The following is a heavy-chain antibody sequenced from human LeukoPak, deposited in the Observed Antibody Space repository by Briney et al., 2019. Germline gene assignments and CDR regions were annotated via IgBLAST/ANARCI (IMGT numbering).Heavy chain of an antibody. CDR1: GSTFTGYY. Sequence: ASVKVSCKASGSTFTGYYMHWVRQAPGQGLEWMGWINPNSGGTNYAQKFQGRVTMTRDTSISTAYMELSRLRSDDTAVYYCARDGRPMRWELQRDFDYWGQGTLVTVSS. V-gene: IGHV1-2*02. J-gene: IGHJ4*02. CDR3: ARDGRPMRWELQRDFDY. CDR2: INPNSGGT. D-gene: IGHD2-15*01.